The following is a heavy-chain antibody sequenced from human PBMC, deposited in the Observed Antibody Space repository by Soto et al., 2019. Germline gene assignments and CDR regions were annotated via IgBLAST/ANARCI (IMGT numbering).Heavy chain of an antibody. V-gene: IGHV1-69*13. CDR3: ASSPERYNYFDY. CDR1: GGTFSSYA. CDR2: IIPIFGTA. J-gene: IGHJ4*02. D-gene: IGHD1-1*01. Sequence: SVKVSCKASGGTFSSYAISWVRQAPGQGLEWMGGIIPIFGTANYAQKFQGRVTITADESTSTAYMELSSLRSEDTAVYYCASSPERYNYFDYWGQGTLVTVSS.